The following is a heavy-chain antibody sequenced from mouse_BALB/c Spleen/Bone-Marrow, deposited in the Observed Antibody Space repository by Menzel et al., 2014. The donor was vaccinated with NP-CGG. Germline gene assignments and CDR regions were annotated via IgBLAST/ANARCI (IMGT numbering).Heavy chain of an antibody. J-gene: IGHJ1*01. CDR3: ARDNGTYGWYFDV. V-gene: IGHV5-9-4*01. Sequence: EVKLVESGGGLVKPGGSLKLSCAASGFTFSSYAMSWVRQSPEKRLEWVAEISSGGSYTDYSDTVTGRFTISRDNVKNTLHLEMSSLRSEDTAMYHCARDNGTYGWYFDVWGAGTTVTVSS. D-gene: IGHD2-1*01. CDR1: GFTFSSYA. CDR2: ISSGGSYT.